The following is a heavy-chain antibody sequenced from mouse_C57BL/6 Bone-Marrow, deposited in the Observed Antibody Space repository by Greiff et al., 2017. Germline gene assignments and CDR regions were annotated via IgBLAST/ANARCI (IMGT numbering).Heavy chain of an antibody. V-gene: IGHV1-50*01. CDR3: ARVEGDGYDLLAWFAY. J-gene: IGHJ3*01. CDR1: GYTFTSYW. D-gene: IGHD2-2*01. Sequence: QVQLQQPGAELVKPGASVKLSCKASGYTFTSYWMQWVKQRPGQGLEWIGEIDPSDSYTNYNQKFKGKATLTVDTSSSTAYMQLSSLTSEDSAVYYCARVEGDGYDLLAWFAYWGQGTLVTVSA. CDR2: IDPSDSYT.